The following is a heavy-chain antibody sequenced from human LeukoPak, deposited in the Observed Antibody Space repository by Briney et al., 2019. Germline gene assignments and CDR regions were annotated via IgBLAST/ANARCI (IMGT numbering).Heavy chain of an antibody. Sequence: SVKVSCKASGGTFSSYAISWVRQAPGQGLEWMGRIIPILGIANYAQKFQGRVTITADKSTSTAYMELSSLRSEDTAVYYCARGGRGYSGYGELYYFDYWGQGTLVTVPS. J-gene: IGHJ4*02. CDR2: IIPILGIA. V-gene: IGHV1-69*04. CDR1: GGTFSSYA. CDR3: ARGGRGYSGYGELYYFDY. D-gene: IGHD5-12*01.